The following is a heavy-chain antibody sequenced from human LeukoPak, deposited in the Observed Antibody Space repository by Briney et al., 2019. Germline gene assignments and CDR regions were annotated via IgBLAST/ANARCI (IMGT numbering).Heavy chain of an antibody. CDR1: GFTFSSYW. CDR3: ARDPRYCSGGSCYFGYFDY. J-gene: IGHJ4*02. Sequence: GGSLRLSCAASGFTFSSYWMSWVRQAPGKGLEWVANIKQDGSEKYYVDSVKGRFTISRDNAKNSLYLQMNSLRAEDTAVYYCARDPRYCSGGSCYFGYFDYWGQGALVTVSS. CDR2: IKQDGSEK. D-gene: IGHD2-15*01. V-gene: IGHV3-7*01.